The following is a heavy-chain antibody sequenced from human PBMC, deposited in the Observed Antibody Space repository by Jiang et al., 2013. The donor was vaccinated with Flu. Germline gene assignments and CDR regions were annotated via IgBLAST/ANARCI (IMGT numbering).Heavy chain of an antibody. D-gene: IGHD3-10*01. CDR3: ARDITMVQGVIEGPPDY. J-gene: IGHJ4*02. Sequence: SVKVSCKASGYTFTGYYMHWVRQAPGQGLEWMGRINPNSGGTNYAQKFQGRVTMTRDTSISTAYMELSRLRSDDTAVYYCARDITMVQGVIEGPPDYWGQGTLVTVSS. CDR2: INPNSGGT. CDR1: GYTFTGYY. V-gene: IGHV1-2*06.